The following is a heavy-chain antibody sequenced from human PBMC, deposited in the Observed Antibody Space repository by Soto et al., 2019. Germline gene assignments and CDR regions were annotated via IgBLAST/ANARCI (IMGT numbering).Heavy chain of an antibody. J-gene: IGHJ4*02. D-gene: IGHD3-3*01. CDR3: VRVLGWSGYYNGYYLDS. CDR1: GGSISSAGYY. V-gene: IGHV4-31*02. CDR2: IYYSGST. Sequence: PSETLSLTCTVSGGSISSAGYYWSWIRQHPGKGLEWIGYIYYSGSTYHNPSLKGRITISVDTSKNQFSLRLSSVTAADTAVYYCVRVLGWSGYYNGYYLDSWGQGTLVTVSS.